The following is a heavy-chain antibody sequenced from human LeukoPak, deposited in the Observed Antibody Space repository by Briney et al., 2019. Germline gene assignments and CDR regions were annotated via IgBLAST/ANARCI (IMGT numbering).Heavy chain of an antibody. D-gene: IGHD3-16*02. CDR3: ARVGYYDYVWGSYRLYYFDY. CDR2: IYYSGTT. CDR1: GGSISSSSYY. V-gene: IGHV4-39*07. J-gene: IGHJ4*02. Sequence: SETLSLTCTVSGGSISSSSYYWGWIRQPPGKGLEWIGSIYYSGTTYYNPSLKSRVTISLDTSKNQFSLKLSSVTAADTAVYYCARVGYYDYVWGSYRLYYFDYWGQGTLVTVSS.